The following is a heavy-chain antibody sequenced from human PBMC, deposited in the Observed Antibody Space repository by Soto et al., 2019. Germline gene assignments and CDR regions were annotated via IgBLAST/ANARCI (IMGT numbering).Heavy chain of an antibody. CDR3: ARGRYSSSSNWFDP. V-gene: IGHV4-31*03. CDR2: IYYRGST. J-gene: IGHJ5*02. D-gene: IGHD6-6*01. Sequence: QVQLQESGPGLVKPSQTLSLTCTVSGGSISSGDYYWSWIRQHPGKGLEWIGYIYYRGSTHYNPAVTSRGTLSVDTADNKFSLKLSSRTAADAAVYYCARGRYSSSSNWFDPWGQGTLVTVSS. CDR1: GGSISSGDYY.